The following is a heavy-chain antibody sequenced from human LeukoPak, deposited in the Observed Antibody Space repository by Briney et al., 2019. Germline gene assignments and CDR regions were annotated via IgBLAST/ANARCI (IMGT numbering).Heavy chain of an antibody. CDR1: GDSMNEYY. J-gene: IGHJ4*02. D-gene: IGHD1-26*01. Sequence: SETLSLTCTVSGDSMNEYYWSWVRQPPGKGLEWIGNIYHSGSTYYNAALQSRVTISIDTSRNQFSLRLNSVTAADTAMYYCAKSGGYGLIACWGQGTLVTVSS. V-gene: IGHV4-59*04. CDR3: AKSGGYGLIAC. CDR2: IYHSGST.